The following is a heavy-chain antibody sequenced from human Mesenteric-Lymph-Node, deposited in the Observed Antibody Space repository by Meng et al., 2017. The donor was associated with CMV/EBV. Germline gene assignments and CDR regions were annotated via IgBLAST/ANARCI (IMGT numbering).Heavy chain of an antibody. CDR3: ARGYCTNGVCYPSDF. J-gene: IGHJ4*02. Sequence: ASVKVSCKASGYTFTGYYMHWVRQAPGQGLEWMGWINPNSDKTNYAQKFQGRVTMTRDTSISTAYMDLSRLRSDDTAVYYCARGYCTNGVCYPSDFWGQGTLATVSS. D-gene: IGHD2-8*01. CDR1: GYTFTGYY. CDR2: INPNSDKT. V-gene: IGHV1-2*02.